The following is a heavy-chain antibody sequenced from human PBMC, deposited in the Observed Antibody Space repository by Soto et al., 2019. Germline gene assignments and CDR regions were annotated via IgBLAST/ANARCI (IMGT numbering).Heavy chain of an antibody. Sequence: QVQLVESGGGVVQPGRSLRLSCAASGFTFSSYGMHWVRQAPGKGLEWVAVIWYEGSNKYYADSVKGRFTISRDNSKNTLCLQVNSLGAEDTAVYYCARDGASRYSSGWYRSGCDCWGQGALVTVSS. V-gene: IGHV3-33*01. J-gene: IGHJ4*02. CDR2: IWYEGSNK. CDR3: ARDGASRYSSGWYRSGCDC. D-gene: IGHD6-19*01. CDR1: GFTFSSYG.